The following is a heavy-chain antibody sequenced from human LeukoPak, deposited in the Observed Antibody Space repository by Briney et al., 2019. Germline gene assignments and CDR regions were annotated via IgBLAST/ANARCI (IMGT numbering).Heavy chain of an antibody. CDR1: GFTFSSYS. CDR3: ARDGYNSDFDY. Sequence: GGSLRLSCAASGFTFSSYSVNWVRQAPGKGLEWVSYISSSSSTIYYADSVKGRFTISRDNAKNTLYLQMNSLRAEDTAVYYCARDGYNSDFDYWGQGTLVTVSS. J-gene: IGHJ4*02. D-gene: IGHD5-24*01. CDR2: ISSSSSTI. V-gene: IGHV3-48*01.